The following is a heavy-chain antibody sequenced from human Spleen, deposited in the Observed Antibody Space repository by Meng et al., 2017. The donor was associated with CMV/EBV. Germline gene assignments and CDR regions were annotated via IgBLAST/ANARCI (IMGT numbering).Heavy chain of an antibody. CDR2: ISGGSGGI. D-gene: IGHD1-26*01. Sequence: GGSLRLSCAASGFTFSNYYMNWVRQAPGKGLEWLSYISGGSGGIYYSDSVKGRFTISRDNAKNSLYLQMNSLRGEDTAVYYCARSRELDYWGQGTLVTVSS. CDR3: ARSRELDY. J-gene: IGHJ4*02. V-gene: IGHV3-48*04. CDR1: GFTFSNYY.